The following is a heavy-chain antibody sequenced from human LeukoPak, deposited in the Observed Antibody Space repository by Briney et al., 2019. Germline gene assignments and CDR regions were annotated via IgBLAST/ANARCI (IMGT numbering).Heavy chain of an antibody. D-gene: IGHD6-13*01. CDR2: ISSGSDYI. Sequence: GGSLRLSCAASGFIFSSYTMDWVRQAPGKGLEWVSSISSGSDYIYYADSVKGRFTISRDNAKKSLYLQMNSLRAEDTAVYYCARAGILAAGTDYWSQGTLVTVSS. CDR1: GFIFSSYT. J-gene: IGHJ4*02. V-gene: IGHV3-21*01. CDR3: ARAGILAAGTDY.